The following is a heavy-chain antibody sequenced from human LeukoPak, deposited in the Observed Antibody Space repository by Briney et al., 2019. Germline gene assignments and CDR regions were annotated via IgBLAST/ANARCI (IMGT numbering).Heavy chain of an antibody. Sequence: ASVKVSCKSSGYTFTGYYMHWVRQAPGQGLKWMGWINPNSGGTNYAQKFQGRVTMTRDTSISTAYMELSRLRSDDTAVYYCARPYAAAPLDAFDIWGQGTMVTVSS. V-gene: IGHV1-2*02. CDR1: GYTFTGYY. CDR2: INPNSGGT. D-gene: IGHD6-25*01. CDR3: ARPYAAAPLDAFDI. J-gene: IGHJ3*02.